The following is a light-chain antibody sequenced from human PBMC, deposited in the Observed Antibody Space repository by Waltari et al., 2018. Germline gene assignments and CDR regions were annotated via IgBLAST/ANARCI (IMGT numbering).Light chain of an antibody. V-gene: IGKV1-39*01. CDR2: TAS. J-gene: IGKJ1*01. CDR1: QSISTY. CDR3: QQSFSTLPWT. Sequence: DIQMTQSPSSLSASVGDRVTIPCRASQSISTYLNWYQQKPGKAPKLLIYTASTLQTGVPSRFSGSGSGTDFTLTISSLQLEDFATYYCQQSFSTLPWTFGQGTKVEIQ.